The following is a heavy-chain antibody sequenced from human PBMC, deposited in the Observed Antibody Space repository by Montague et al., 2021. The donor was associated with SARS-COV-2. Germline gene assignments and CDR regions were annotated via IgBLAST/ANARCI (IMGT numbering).Heavy chain of an antibody. Sequence: SLRLSCPASGFTFSSSAMHWVRQAPGQGLEWVAVISYDGSNKYYADSVKGRFTISRDNSKNTLYPQMNSLRAEDTAMYYCAALGYCSSTSCPLWGQGTLVTVSS. CDR1: GFTFSSSA. CDR3: AALGYCSSTSCPL. CDR2: ISYDGSNK. J-gene: IGHJ4*02. D-gene: IGHD2-2*01. V-gene: IGHV3-30-3*01.